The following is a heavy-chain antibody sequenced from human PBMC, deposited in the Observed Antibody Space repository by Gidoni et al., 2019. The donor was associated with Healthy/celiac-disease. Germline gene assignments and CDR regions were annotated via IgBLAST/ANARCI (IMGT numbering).Heavy chain of an antibody. Sequence: EVQLVESGGGLVQPGGSLSLSCAASGFTVSSNYMSWVRQAPGKGLDWVSVIYSGGSTYYADSVKGRFTISRDISKNTVYLQMNSLRVEDTAVYYCATDYGDRGDYWGQGTLVTVSS. CDR2: IYSGGST. V-gene: IGHV3-66*02. CDR1: GFTVSSNY. CDR3: ATDYGDRGDY. J-gene: IGHJ4*02. D-gene: IGHD3-16*01.